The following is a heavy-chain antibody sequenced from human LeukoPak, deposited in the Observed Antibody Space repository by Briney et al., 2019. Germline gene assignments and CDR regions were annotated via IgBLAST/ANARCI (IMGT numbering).Heavy chain of an antibody. V-gene: IGHV1-2*02. Sequence: ASVKVSCKASRYTFTGYYMHWVRQAPGQGLEWMGWINPNSGDTNYAQKFQGRVTMTRDTSITTAYMELSRLRFGDTAVYFCASGWSITGRYNNCFDPWGQGTLVTASS. CDR2: INPNSGDT. CDR3: ASGWSITGRYNNCFDP. D-gene: IGHD1-20*01. J-gene: IGHJ5*02. CDR1: RYTFTGYY.